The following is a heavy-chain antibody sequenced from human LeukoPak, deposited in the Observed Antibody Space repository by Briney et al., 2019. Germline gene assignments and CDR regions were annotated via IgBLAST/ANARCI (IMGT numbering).Heavy chain of an antibody. V-gene: IGHV3-48*02. CDR1: GFTFSSYS. J-gene: IGHJ4*02. CDR3: ARGRVITMVRGVLVY. CDR2: ISSSSSRI. Sequence: GGSLRLSCAASGFTFSSYSMNWGRQAQGKGLERVSYISSSSSRIYYEDSLKNRFTISRDNAKHSLYLQMNSLRDEDTAVYYCARGRVITMVRGVLVYWGQGTLVTVSS. D-gene: IGHD3-10*01.